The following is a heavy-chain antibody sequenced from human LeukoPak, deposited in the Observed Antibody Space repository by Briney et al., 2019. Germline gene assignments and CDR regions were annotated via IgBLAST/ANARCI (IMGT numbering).Heavy chain of an antibody. CDR3: ASSPPLEGSFDY. CDR2: IYHSGST. J-gene: IGHJ4*02. CDR1: GGSISSSNW. Sequence: KASGTLSLTCAVSGGSISSSNWWSWVRQPPGKGLEWIGEIYHSGSTNYNPSLKSRVTISVDKSKNQFSLKLSSVTAADTAVYYCASSPPLEGSFDYWGQGTLVTVSS. D-gene: IGHD2-15*01. V-gene: IGHV4-4*02.